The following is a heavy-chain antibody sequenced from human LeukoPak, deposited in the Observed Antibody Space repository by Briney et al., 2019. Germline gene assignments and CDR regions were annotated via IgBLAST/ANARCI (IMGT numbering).Heavy chain of an antibody. CDR3: AKAIGTASGWFKGAGY. V-gene: IGHV3-21*04. CDR2: ISSSSSYI. D-gene: IGHD6-19*01. CDR1: GFTVSSYS. J-gene: IGHJ4*02. Sequence: GGSLRLSCAASGFTVSSYSMNWVRQAPGKGREWVSFISSSSSYIYYADSVKGRFTVSRDNAKNSLYLQMNSLRAEDTALYYCAKAIGTASGWFKGAGYWGQGTLVTVSS.